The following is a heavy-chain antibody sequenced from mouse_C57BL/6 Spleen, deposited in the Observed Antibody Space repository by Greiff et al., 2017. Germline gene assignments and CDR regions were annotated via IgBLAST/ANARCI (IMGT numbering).Heavy chain of an antibody. CDR3: ERRDGYDWFAY. Sequence: QVQLKESGAELVRPGTSVKVSCKASGYAFTNYLIEWVKQRPGQGLEWIGVINPGSGGTNYNEKFKGKATLTADKSSSTAYMQLSSLTSEDSAVYFCERRDGYDWFAYWGQGTLVTVSA. CDR1: GYAFTNYL. CDR2: INPGSGGT. V-gene: IGHV1-54*01. D-gene: IGHD2-2*01. J-gene: IGHJ3*01.